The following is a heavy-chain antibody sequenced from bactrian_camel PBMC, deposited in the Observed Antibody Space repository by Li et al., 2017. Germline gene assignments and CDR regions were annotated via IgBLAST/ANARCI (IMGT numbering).Heavy chain of an antibody. J-gene: IGHJ6*01. D-gene: IGHD5*01. CDR3: ATGGQMGWVDFGY. CDR1: GFDYSRTC. V-gene: IGHV3S53*01. CDR2: IDSAGSA. Sequence: VQLVESGGGLVQPGGSLRLSCAASGFDYSRTCTGWFRQTVGKEREGVGDIDSAGSAVYADSVNGRFIISEDHAKNTVYLQMNSLKSEDTALYYCATGGQMGWVDFGYWGQGTQVTVS.